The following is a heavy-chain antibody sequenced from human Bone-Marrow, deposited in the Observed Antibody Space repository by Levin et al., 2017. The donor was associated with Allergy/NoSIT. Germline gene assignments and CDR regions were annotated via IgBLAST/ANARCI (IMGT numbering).Heavy chain of an antibody. D-gene: IGHD3-22*01. CDR3: TTEYEYYDTFGDNHRAQYYFDY. Sequence: GESLKISCAASGFIFSNAWMTWVRQAPGKGPECVGRIRPKTDGGTPDYATPVKGRFIISRDDSLDTLYLQMNSLRTEDTAVYYCTTEYEYYDTFGDNHRAQYYFDYWGLGTLVTVSS. V-gene: IGHV3-15*01. CDR2: IRPKTDGGTP. CDR1: GFIFSNAW. J-gene: IGHJ4*02.